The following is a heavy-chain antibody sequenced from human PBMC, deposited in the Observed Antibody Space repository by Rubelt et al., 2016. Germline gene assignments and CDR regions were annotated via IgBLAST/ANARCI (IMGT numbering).Heavy chain of an antibody. D-gene: IGHD1-26*01. CDR3: ARVGSYREDY. CDR2: INHGGST. J-gene: IGHJ4*02. V-gene: IGHV4-34*01. CDR1: GGSFSGHF. Sequence: QVQLQQWGAGLLKPSETLSLTCAVYGGSFSGHFWSWIRQPPGKGLEWIGEINHGGSTNYNPSLKSRVTMSVETSKNQFSLKLCVWTASERAVYDCARVGSYREDYWGQGTVVTVSS.